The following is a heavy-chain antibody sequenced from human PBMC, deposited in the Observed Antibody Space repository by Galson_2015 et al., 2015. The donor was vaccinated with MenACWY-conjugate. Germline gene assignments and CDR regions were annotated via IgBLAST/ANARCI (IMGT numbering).Heavy chain of an antibody. V-gene: IGHV3-23*01. D-gene: IGHD3-9*01. CDR3: AKDLVKNYEMLTGYFSD. Sequence: SLRLSCAVSGFPFSSYAMTWVRQAPGKGLEWVSTISDSGRTTYYADSVQGRFLISRDNSKNKVFLQMNSLRAEDAAAYYCAKDLVKNYEMLTGYFSDWGQGALVTVPS. J-gene: IGHJ4*02. CDR1: GFPFSSYA. CDR2: ISDSGRTT.